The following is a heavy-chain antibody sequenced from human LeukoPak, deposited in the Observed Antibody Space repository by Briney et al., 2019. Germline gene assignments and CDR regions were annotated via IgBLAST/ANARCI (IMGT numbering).Heavy chain of an antibody. V-gene: IGHV4-61*01. CDR3: ARDRTTSHFDY. CDR1: GGSVSSGSYF. CDR2: IYYSGST. Sequence: SETLSLTCTVSGGSVSSGSYFWSWIRQPPGKGLEWIGYIYYSGSTNYNPSLKSRVTISVDTSKNQFSLKLSSVTAADTAVYYCARDRTTSHFDYWGQGTLVTVSS. D-gene: IGHD4-17*01. J-gene: IGHJ4*02.